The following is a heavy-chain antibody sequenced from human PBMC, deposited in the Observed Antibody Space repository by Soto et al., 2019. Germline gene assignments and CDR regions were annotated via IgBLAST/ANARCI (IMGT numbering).Heavy chain of an antibody. Sequence: SETLSLTCAVYGASLSSNYCNWLRQPPGKGLEWIGEINHSGNTNYNPSLRSRVTISIDTSKNQLSLNLRSVSAADTAVYYCARGRAELAAWGQGAPFTVPQ. CDR3: ARGRAELAA. CDR2: INHSGNT. D-gene: IGHD6-6*01. CDR1: GASLSSNY. V-gene: IGHV4-34*01. J-gene: IGHJ5*02.